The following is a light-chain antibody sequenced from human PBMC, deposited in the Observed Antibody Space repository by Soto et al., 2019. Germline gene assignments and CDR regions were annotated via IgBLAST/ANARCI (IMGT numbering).Light chain of an antibody. Sequence: DIQMTQSPFSLSASAGERATITCQASQSINNYLYWYQQKPGRAPKLLIYDASNLEAGVPSRFRGSGSGTDFTLTISRLQPEDIATYYCQQYENLPTFGQGTQLEIK. CDR2: DAS. V-gene: IGKV1-33*01. CDR1: QSINNY. J-gene: IGKJ5*01. CDR3: QQYENLPT.